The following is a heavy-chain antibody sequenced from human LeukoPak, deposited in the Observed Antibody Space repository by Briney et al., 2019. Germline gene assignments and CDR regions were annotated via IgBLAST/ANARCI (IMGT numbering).Heavy chain of an antibody. CDR3: ARGGIGWYNWFDP. V-gene: IGHV4-59*11. J-gene: IGHJ5*02. CDR1: GGSSGGSINSHW. D-gene: IGHD6-19*01. Sequence: PSETLSLTCTVSGGSSGGSINSHWWSWIRQPPGKRLEWIGYIYYTGTTSYIPSLKSRVTITIETSKNQFSLKLSSVTAADTAVYYCARGGIGWYNWFDPWGQGTLVTVSP. CDR2: IYYTGTT.